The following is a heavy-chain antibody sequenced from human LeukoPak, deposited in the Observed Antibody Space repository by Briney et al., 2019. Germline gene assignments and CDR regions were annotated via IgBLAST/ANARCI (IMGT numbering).Heavy chain of an antibody. D-gene: IGHD4-17*01. CDR3: ARENGNKDYGDYYYYGMDV. J-gene: IGHJ6*02. V-gene: IGHV3-30*03. CDR1: GFTFSTYG. CDR2: ISYDGSNK. Sequence: GGSLRLSCAASGFTFSTYGMHWVRQAPGKGPEWVAVISYDGSNKYFADSVKGRFTISRDNSKNTLYLQMNSLRAEDTAVYYCARENGNKDYGDYYYYGMDVWGQGTTVTVSS.